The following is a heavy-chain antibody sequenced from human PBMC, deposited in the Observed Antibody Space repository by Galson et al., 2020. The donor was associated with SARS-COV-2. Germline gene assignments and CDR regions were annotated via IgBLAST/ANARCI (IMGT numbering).Heavy chain of an antibody. CDR1: GFPFSSYS. J-gene: IGHJ6*03. Sequence: GESLKTSCAASGFPFSSYSMNWVRPAPGKGLEWVSSISSSSSYIYYADSVKGRFTISRDNAKNSLYLQMNSLRAEDTAVYYCARIRFLEWLSYYYYMDVWGKGTTVTVSS. CDR3: ARIRFLEWLSYYYYMDV. V-gene: IGHV3-21*01. CDR2: ISSSSSYI. D-gene: IGHD3-3*01.